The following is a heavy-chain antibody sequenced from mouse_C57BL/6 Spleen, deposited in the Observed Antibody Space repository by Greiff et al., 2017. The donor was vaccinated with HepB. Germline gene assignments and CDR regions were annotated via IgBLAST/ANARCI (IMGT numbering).Heavy chain of an antibody. J-gene: IGHJ4*01. CDR2: IYPGSGST. CDR1: GYTFTSYW. CDR3: ARWGLYYYAMDY. Sequence: QVQLKQPGAELVKPGASVKMSCKASGYTFTSYWITWVKQRPGQGLEWIGDIYPGSGSTNYNEKFKSKATLTVDTSSSTAYMQLSSLTSEDSAVYYGARWGLYYYAMDYWGQGTSVTVSS. V-gene: IGHV1-55*01. D-gene: IGHD1-1*01.